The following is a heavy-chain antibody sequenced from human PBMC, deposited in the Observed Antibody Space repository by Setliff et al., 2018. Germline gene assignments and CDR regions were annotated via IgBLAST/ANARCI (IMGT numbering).Heavy chain of an antibody. CDR3: AKDSSGRDAFDI. CDR2: IKQDESEK. V-gene: IGHV3-7*01. D-gene: IGHD3-10*01. CDR1: GFTFTNYW. Sequence: GGSLRLSCAASGFTFTNYWINWVRQAPGKGLEWVANIKQDESEKHYVGSVKGRFTISRDNARNSVYLQMNSLRAEDAAVYYCAKDSSGRDAFDIWGQGTMVTVSS. J-gene: IGHJ3*02.